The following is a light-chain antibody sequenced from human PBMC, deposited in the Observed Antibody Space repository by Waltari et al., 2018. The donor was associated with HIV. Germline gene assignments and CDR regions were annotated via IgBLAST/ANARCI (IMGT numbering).Light chain of an antibody. Sequence: QSVLTQPPSVSGAPGQRVTISCTGSNSNIGSTYDVHWYQLLPGKAPKLLIYANNERPSGVPDRFSGSKSCASASLAITGLQAEDEADYSCQSYDSRLSAWVFGGGTKVTVL. CDR3: QSYDSRLSAWV. CDR2: ANN. CDR1: NSNIGSTYD. J-gene: IGLJ3*02. V-gene: IGLV1-40*01.